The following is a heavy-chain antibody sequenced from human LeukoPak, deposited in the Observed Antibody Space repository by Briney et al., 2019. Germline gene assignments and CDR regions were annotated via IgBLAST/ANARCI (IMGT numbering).Heavy chain of an antibody. Sequence: ASVKVSCKASGYTSTSYDINWVRQATGQGLEWMGWMNPNSGNTGYAQKFQGRVTMTRNTSISTAYMELSSLRSEDTAVYYCARAGGWHHPFDYWGQGTLVTVSS. CDR2: MNPNSGNT. J-gene: IGHJ4*02. V-gene: IGHV1-8*01. CDR3: ARAGGWHHPFDY. D-gene: IGHD6-19*01. CDR1: GYTSTSYD.